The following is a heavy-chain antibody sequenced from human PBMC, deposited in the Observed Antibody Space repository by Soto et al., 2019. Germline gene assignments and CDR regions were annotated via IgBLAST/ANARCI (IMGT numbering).Heavy chain of an antibody. CDR2: ISAYNGNT. J-gene: IGHJ2*01. CDR1: GYTFTSYG. D-gene: IGHD2-15*01. CDR3: ARRGMGYCSGGTCRFWYFDL. V-gene: IGHV1-18*01. Sequence: QVPLVQSGAEVKKPGASVKVSCKASGYTFTSYGISWVRQAPGQGLEWMGWISAYNGNTNYAQKFQGRVTMTTDTSTSTAYMELRSLRSDDTAVYYCARRGMGYCSGGTCRFWYFDLWGRGTLVTVSS.